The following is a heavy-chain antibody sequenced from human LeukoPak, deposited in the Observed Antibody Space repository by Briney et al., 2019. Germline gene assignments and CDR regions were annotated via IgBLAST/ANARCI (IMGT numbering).Heavy chain of an antibody. CDR1: GFTFSDYY. CDR3: AGAEDDYGDYEELGD. D-gene: IGHD4-17*01. J-gene: IGHJ4*02. V-gene: IGHV3-11*01. Sequence: GGSLRLSCAASGFTFSDYYMSWIRQAPGKGLEWVSYISSSGSTIYYADSVKGRFTISRDNAKNSLYLQMNSLRAEDTAVYYCAGAEDDYGDYEELGDWGQGTLVTVSS. CDR2: ISSSGSTI.